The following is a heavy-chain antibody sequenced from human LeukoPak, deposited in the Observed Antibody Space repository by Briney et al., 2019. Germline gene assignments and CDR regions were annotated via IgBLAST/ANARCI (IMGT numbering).Heavy chain of an antibody. CDR1: GFTFSSYA. CDR3: AREPPRGYYRNTYFDY. J-gene: IGHJ4*02. CDR2: IKQDGSEK. V-gene: IGHV3-7*03. Sequence: PGGSLRLSCAASGFTFSSYAMSRVRQAPGKGLEWVANIKQDGSEKYYVDSVKGRFTISRDNAKNSLYLQMNSLGAEDTAVYYCAREPPRGYYRNTYFDYWGQGTLVTVSS. D-gene: IGHD3-22*01.